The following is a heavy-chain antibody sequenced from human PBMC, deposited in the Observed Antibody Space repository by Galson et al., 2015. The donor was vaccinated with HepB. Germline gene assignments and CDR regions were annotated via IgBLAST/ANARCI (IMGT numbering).Heavy chain of an antibody. CDR2: ISGSGGST. D-gene: IGHD2-2*01. V-gene: IGHV3-23*01. Sequence: SLRLSCAASGFTFSSYAMSWVRQAPGKGLEWVSAISGSGGSTYYADSVKGRFTISRDNSKNTLYLQMNSLRAEDTAVYYCAKDFRGTYCSSTSCYWHDAFDIWGQGTMVTVSS. CDR3: AKDFRGTYCSSTSCYWHDAFDI. CDR1: GFTFSSYA. J-gene: IGHJ3*02.